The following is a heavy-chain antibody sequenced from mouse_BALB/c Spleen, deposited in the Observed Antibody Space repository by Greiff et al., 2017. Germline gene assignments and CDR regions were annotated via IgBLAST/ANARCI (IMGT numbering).Heavy chain of an antibody. J-gene: IGHJ1*01. CDR2: IRSKSNNYAT. Sequence: EVQLVESGGGLVQPKGSLKLSCAASGFTFNTYAMHWVCQAPGKGLEWVARIRSKSNNYATYYADSVKDRFTISRDDSQSMLYLQMNNLKTEDTAMYYCVREGDGNYLDVWGAGTTVTVSS. CDR3: VREGDGNYLDV. CDR1: GFTFNTYA. V-gene: IGHV10-3*03. D-gene: IGHD2-1*01.